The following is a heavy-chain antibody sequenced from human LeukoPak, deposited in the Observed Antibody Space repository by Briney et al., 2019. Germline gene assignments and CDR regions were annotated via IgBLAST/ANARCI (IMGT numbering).Heavy chain of an antibody. Sequence: SVKVSCKASGGTFSSYAISWVRQAPGQGLEWMGGVIPIFGTANYAQKFQGRVTITADESTSTAYMELSSLRSEDTAVYYCARASHCSSTSCYQGYYYMDVWGKGTTVTVSS. J-gene: IGHJ6*03. D-gene: IGHD2-2*01. CDR2: VIPIFGTA. CDR1: GGTFSSYA. CDR3: ARASHCSSTSCYQGYYYMDV. V-gene: IGHV1-69*13.